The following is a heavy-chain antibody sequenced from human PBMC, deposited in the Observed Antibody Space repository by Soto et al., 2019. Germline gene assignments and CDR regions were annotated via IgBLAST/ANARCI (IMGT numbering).Heavy chain of an antibody. D-gene: IGHD3-16*01. Sequence: QVQLQESGPGLVKPSETLSLTCTVSGGSISSYYWSWIRQPPGKGLEWIGYIYYTGSTDYNPSLKRRVTISVDTSKNQFSLKLTSVTAADTAVYYCARGGGWAPSWTLDYWGQGTLVTVSS. CDR2: IYYTGST. V-gene: IGHV4-59*01. CDR1: GGSISSYY. CDR3: ARGGGWAPSWTLDY. J-gene: IGHJ4*02.